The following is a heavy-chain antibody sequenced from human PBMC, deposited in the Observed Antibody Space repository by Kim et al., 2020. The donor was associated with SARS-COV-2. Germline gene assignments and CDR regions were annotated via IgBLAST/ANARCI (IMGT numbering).Heavy chain of an antibody. V-gene: IGHV1-69*13. J-gene: IGHJ6*02. CDR3: ASRQGSEGPGSYIGYYYYGMDV. CDR2: IIPIFGTA. Sequence: SVKVSCKASGGTFSSYAISWVRQAPGQGLEWMGGIIPIFGTANYAQKFQGRVTITADESTSTAYMELSSLRSEDTAVYYCASRQGSEGPGSYIGYYYYGMDVWGQGTTVTVSS. CDR1: GGTFSSYA. D-gene: IGHD1-26*01.